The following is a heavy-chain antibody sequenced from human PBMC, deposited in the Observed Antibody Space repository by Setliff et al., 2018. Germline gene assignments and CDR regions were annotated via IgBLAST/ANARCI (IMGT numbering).Heavy chain of an antibody. CDR3: ARGPWKHSAYYYYYYMDV. CDR1: GFTLSSYW. V-gene: IGHV3-74*01. Sequence: LRLSCAASGFTLSSYWMHWVRQAPGKRLVWVSRINSDGSSTSYADSVKGRFTISRDNAKNTLYLQMNSLRAEDTAVYYCARGPWKHSAYYYYYYMDVWGKGTTVTVSS. J-gene: IGHJ6*03. D-gene: IGHD1-1*01. CDR2: INSDGSST.